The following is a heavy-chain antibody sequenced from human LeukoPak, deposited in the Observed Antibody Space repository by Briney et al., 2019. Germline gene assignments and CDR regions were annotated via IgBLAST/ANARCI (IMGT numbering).Heavy chain of an antibody. V-gene: IGHV3-30*18. CDR2: ISYDGSNK. J-gene: IGHJ4*02. Sequence: GGSLRLSCAASGFTFSSYGMHWVRQAPGKGLEWVAVISYDGSNKYYADSVKGRFTISRDNSKNTLYLQMNSLRAEDTAVYYCAKAQRVRVVTIDYWGQGTLVTVSS. CDR1: GFTFSSYG. D-gene: IGHD3-10*01. CDR3: AKAQRVRVVTIDY.